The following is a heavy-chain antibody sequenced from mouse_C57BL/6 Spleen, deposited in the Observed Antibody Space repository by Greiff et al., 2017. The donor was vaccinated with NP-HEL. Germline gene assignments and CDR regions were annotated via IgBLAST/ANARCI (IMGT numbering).Heavy chain of an antibody. Sequence: QVQLQQSGPELVKPGASVKISCKASGYAFSSSWMNWVQQRPGKGLEWIGRIYPGDGDTNYNGKFKGKATLTADKSSSTAYMQLSSLTSEDSAVYFCARWDGRMDYWGQGTSVTVSS. V-gene: IGHV1-82*01. CDR1: GYAFSSSW. CDR2: IYPGDGDT. J-gene: IGHJ4*01. CDR3: ARWDGRMDY. D-gene: IGHD2-3*01.